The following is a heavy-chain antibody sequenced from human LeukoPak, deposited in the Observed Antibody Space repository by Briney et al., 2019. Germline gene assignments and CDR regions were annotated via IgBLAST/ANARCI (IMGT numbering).Heavy chain of an antibody. CDR2: FILFFGTA. CDR3: ASSRGDPLWWFDP. CDR1: GGTFISYA. V-gene: IGHV1-69*05. Sequence: GASVTVSFKASGGTFISYAISWVRQAPGQGGEGMGGFILFFGTANYAQKFQGRVTIPTDESTSTAYMELSSLRSEDTAVYYCASSRGDPLWWFDPWGQGTLVTVFS. D-gene: IGHD3-10*01. J-gene: IGHJ5*02.